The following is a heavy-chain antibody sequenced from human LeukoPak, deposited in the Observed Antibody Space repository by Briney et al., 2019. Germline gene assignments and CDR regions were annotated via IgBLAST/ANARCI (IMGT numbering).Heavy chain of an antibody. CDR3: ASGGVSDYAPSLRFDY. D-gene: IGHD4-17*01. CDR1: GYTFTNYY. J-gene: IGHJ4*02. Sequence: GASVKVSCKASGYTFTNYYMHWVRQAPGQGLEWMGIINPSDTAYAQRFQGRITMTRDTSTSTLHLELSSLRSEDTAVYYCASGGVSDYAPSLRFDYWGQGTLVTVSS. V-gene: IGHV1-46*01. CDR2: INPSDT.